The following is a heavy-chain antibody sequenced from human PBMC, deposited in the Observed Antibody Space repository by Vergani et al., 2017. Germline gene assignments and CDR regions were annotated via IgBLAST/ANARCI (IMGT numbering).Heavy chain of an antibody. CDR2: IIPILGIA. CDR1: GGTFSSYT. V-gene: IGHV1-69*02. Sequence: QVQLVQSGAEVKKPGSSVKVSCKASGGTFSSYTISWVRQAPGKGLEWMGRIIPILGIANYAQKFQGRVTITADKSTSTAYMELSSLRSEDTAVYYCARVAPGYCSSTSCYEYDYWGQGTLVTVSS. D-gene: IGHD2-2*01. J-gene: IGHJ4*02. CDR3: ARVAPGYCSSTSCYEYDY.